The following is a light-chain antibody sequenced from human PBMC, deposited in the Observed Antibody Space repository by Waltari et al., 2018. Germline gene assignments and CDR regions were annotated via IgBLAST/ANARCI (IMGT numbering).Light chain of an antibody. J-gene: IGKJ1*01. CDR2: ATS. CDR1: HDIDIY. CDR3: QQSYSTVRT. Sequence: TCRTSHDIDIYLNLFQQKPGKAPKLLIYATSSWQSGVPSRFSGSGSGTDFTLIISSLQPEDFATYYCQQSYSTVRTFGQGTRVEIK. V-gene: IGKV1-39*01.